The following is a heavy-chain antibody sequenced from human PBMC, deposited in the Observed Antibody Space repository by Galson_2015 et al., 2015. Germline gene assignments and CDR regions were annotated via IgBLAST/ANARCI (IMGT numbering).Heavy chain of an antibody. V-gene: IGHV3-21*01. J-gene: IGHJ4*02. CDR3: ARDSLNFDY. CDR1: GFTFSSYS. CDR2: IRSSSSYM. Sequence: SLRLSCAASGFTFSSYSMNWVRQAPGKGLEWVSSIRSSSSYMSYADSVEGRFTISRDNAKNSLYLQMNSLRAEDTAVYYCARDSLNFDYWGQGTLVTVSS.